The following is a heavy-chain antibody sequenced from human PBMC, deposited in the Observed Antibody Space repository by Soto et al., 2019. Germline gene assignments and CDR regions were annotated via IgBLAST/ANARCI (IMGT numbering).Heavy chain of an antibody. V-gene: IGHV5-51*01. CDR1: GYQFSTYW. CDR3: ARPLSYDFWSGSFV. Sequence: GESLKISCKGSGYQFSTYWIGWVRQMPGKGLERMGIIYPGDSDTRYSPSFQGQVTISADKSISTAYLQWSSLKASDTAIYYCARPLSYDFWSGSFVWGQGTTVTVSS. D-gene: IGHD3-3*01. CDR2: IYPGDSDT. J-gene: IGHJ6*02.